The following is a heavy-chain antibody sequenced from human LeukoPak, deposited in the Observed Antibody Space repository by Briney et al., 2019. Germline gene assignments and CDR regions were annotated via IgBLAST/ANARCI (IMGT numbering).Heavy chain of an antibody. J-gene: IGHJ4*02. V-gene: IGHV1-2*06. CDR2: INPNSGGT. Sequence: GASVKVSCKASGYTFTGYYMHWVRQAPGQGLEWMGRINPNSGGTNYAQKFQGRVTMTRDTSISTAYMELSRLRSDDTAVYYCARDRPAVADWGNYFDYWGQGTLVTVSS. CDR3: ARDRPAVADWGNYFDY. CDR1: GYTFTGYY. D-gene: IGHD6-19*01.